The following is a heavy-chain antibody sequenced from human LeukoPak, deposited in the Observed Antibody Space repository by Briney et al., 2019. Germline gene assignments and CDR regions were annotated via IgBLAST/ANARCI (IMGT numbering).Heavy chain of an antibody. J-gene: IGHJ4*02. CDR2: IIPIFGTA. V-gene: IGHV1-69*06. D-gene: IGHD6-13*01. CDR3: ARSSIIAAAGPYYFDY. CDR1: GGTFSSYA. Sequence: GSSVKVSCKASGGTFSSYAISWVRQAPGQGLEWMGGIIPIFGTANYAQKFQGRATITADKSTSTAYMELSSLRSEDTAVYYCARSSIIAAAGPYYFDYWGQGALVTVSS.